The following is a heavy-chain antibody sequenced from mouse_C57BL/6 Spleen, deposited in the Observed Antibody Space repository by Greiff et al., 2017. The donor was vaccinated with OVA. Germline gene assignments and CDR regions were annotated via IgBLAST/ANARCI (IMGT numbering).Heavy chain of an antibody. CDR3: ARRGYGRTLDY. CDR2: ISSGGSYT. CDR1: GFTFSSYG. D-gene: IGHD1-1*01. V-gene: IGHV5-6*02. J-gene: IGHJ2*01. Sequence: EVKVVESGGDLVKPGGSLKLSCAASGFTFSSYGMSWVRQTPDKRLEWVATISSGGSYTYYPDSVKGRFTISRDNAKNTLYLQMSSLKSEDTAMYYCARRGYGRTLDYWGQGTTLTVSS.